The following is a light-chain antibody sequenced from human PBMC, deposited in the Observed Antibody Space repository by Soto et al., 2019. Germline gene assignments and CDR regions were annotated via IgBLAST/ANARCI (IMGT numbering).Light chain of an antibody. V-gene: IGKV1-12*01. CDR1: QGISSW. Sequence: DIQLTQSPSSVSASVGDRVTITCRASQGISSWLAWFQQKPGEPPRLLIYAASSLHTGVPSRFSGSGSGTDFTLTISSLQPEDFATYYCQQGNSFPLTFGGGTKVESK. CDR3: QQGNSFPLT. J-gene: IGKJ4*01. CDR2: AAS.